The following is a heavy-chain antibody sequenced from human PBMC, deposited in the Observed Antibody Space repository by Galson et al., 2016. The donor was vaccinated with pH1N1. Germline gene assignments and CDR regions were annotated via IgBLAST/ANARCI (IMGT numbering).Heavy chain of an antibody. V-gene: IGHV2-5*01. CDR2: IYWNDDK. D-gene: IGHD4-17*01. Sequence: PALVKPTQTLTLTCTFSGFSLSTSGVGVGWIRQPPGKAPQWLAVIYWNDDKRCRPSLKTRLTISKDTSKNQVVLTMTNMDPVDTATYYCARIQYGDYVGYFDYWGQGTLVTVSS. CDR3: ARIQYGDYVGYFDY. CDR1: GFSLSTSGVG. J-gene: IGHJ4*02.